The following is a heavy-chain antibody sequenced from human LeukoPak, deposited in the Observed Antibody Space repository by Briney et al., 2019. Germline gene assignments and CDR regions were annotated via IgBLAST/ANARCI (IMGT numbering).Heavy chain of an antibody. CDR2: INHSGST. J-gene: IGHJ4*02. V-gene: IGHV4-34*01. CDR1: GGSFSGFY. D-gene: IGHD3-22*01. Sequence: SETLSPTCAVYGGSFSGFYWSWIRQPPGKGLEWIGEINHSGSTYYNPSLKSRVTISVDTSKNQFSLKLTSVTAADTAVYYCATLGEYYDSSGYYYNWGQGTLVTVSS. CDR3: ATLGEYYDSSGYYYN.